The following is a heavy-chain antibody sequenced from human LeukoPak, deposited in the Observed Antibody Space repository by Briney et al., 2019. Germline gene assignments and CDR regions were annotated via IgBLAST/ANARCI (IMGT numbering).Heavy chain of an antibody. D-gene: IGHD4-17*01. Sequence: GGSLRLACAASGFTFSSYAMSWVRQAPGGGLEWVSGISGSGGSTSYADSVKCRFTISRDISKNTLYLQMNSLRAEDTAVYFCAKTYGDYIQRPLDYWGQGTLVTVSS. CDR2: ISGSGGST. J-gene: IGHJ4*02. CDR3: AKTYGDYIQRPLDY. V-gene: IGHV3-23*01. CDR1: GFTFSSYA.